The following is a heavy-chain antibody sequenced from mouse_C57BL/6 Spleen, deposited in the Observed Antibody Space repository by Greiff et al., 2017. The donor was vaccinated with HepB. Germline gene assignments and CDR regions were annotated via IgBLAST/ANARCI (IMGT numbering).Heavy chain of an antibody. CDR2: IHPNSGST. CDR3: ARSRTGWYFDV. V-gene: IGHV1-64*01. Sequence: QVQLQQPGAELVKPGASVKLSCKASGYTFTSYWMHWVKQRPGQGLEWIGMIHPNSGSTNYNEKFKSKATLTVDKSSSTAYMQLSSLTSEDSAVYYCARSRTGWYFDVWGTGTTVTVAS. D-gene: IGHD4-1*01. J-gene: IGHJ1*03. CDR1: GYTFTSYW.